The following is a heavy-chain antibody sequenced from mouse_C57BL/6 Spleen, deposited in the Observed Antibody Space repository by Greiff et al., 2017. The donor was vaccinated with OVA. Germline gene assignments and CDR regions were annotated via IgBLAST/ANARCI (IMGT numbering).Heavy chain of an antibody. Sequence: QVQLQQSGPELVKPGASVKISCKASGYAFSSSWMNWVKQRPGKGLEWIGRIYPGDGDTNYNGKFKGKATLTADKSSSTAYMQLSSLTSEDSAVYCCARWDGNYWYFDVWGTGTTVTVSS. V-gene: IGHV1-82*01. CDR2: IYPGDGDT. CDR3: ARWDGNYWYFDV. CDR1: GYAFSSSW. J-gene: IGHJ1*03. D-gene: IGHD2-1*01.